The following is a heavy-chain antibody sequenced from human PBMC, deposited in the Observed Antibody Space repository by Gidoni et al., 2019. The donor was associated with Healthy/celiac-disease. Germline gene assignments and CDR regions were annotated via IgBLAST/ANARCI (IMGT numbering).Heavy chain of an antibody. Sequence: QVKLVESGGGLVKPGGSLRLSCAASGFTFSDYYMSWIRQAPGKGLEWVSYISSSSSYTNYADSVKGRFTISRDNAKNSLYRQMNSLRAEDTAVYYCARDGRVYSSSWTKGAYWGQGTLVTVSS. D-gene: IGHD6-13*01. V-gene: IGHV3-11*05. J-gene: IGHJ4*02. CDR3: ARDGRVYSSSWTKGAY. CDR2: ISSSSSYT. CDR1: GFTFSDYY.